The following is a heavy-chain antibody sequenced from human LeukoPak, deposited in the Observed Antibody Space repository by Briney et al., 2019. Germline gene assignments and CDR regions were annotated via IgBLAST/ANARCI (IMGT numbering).Heavy chain of an antibody. CDR1: GGSISSYY. CDR2: IYYSGST. V-gene: IGHV4-59*01. Sequence: PSVTLSLTCTVSGGSISSYYWSWIRQPPGKGLEWIGYIYYSGSTNYNPSLKSRVTISVDTSKNQFSLKLSSVTAADTAVYYCARGQFDSSGWYYFDYWGQGTLVTVSS. CDR3: ARGQFDSSGWYYFDY. D-gene: IGHD6-19*01. J-gene: IGHJ4*02.